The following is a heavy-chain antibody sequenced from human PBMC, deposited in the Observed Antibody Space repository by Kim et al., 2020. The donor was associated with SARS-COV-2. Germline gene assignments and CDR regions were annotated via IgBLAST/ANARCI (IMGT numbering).Heavy chain of an antibody. CDR1: GYAFTGYY. D-gene: IGHD1-26*01. Sequence: ASVKVSCKAFGYAFTGYYMHWVRQAPGQGLEWMGRINPNSVDTNYAQKFQGRVTMTRDTSISTAYMELSRLRSDDTAVYYCARESVGGSYYGYWGQGTLVTVSS. CDR3: ARESVGGSYYGY. CDR2: INPNSVDT. V-gene: IGHV1-2*06. J-gene: IGHJ4*02.